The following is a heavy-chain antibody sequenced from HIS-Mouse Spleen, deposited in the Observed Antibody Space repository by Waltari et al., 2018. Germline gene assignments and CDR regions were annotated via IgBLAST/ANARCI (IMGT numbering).Heavy chain of an antibody. CDR2: IYYSGST. CDR3: ARKTYYDFWSGYYTGGIFDY. D-gene: IGHD3-3*01. J-gene: IGHJ4*02. Sequence: QLQLQESGPGLVKPSETLSLTCTVAGGSISSSSYDWGWIRQPPGKGVEWIGSIYYSGSTYYNPSLKSRVTISVDTSKNQFSLKLSSVTAADTAVYYCARKTYYDFWSGYYTGGIFDYWGQGTLVTVSS. CDR1: GGSISSSSYD. V-gene: IGHV4-39*01.